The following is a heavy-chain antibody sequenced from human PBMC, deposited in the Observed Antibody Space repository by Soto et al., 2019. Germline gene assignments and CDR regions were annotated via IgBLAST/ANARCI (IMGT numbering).Heavy chain of an antibody. Sequence: ASVKVSCKASGYTLTAYYMHWVRQAPGQGLEWMGWINPNTGGTNYAQKFHGRVTMTRDTSISTAFMELNSLRFDDTAIYYCARDTTPRSSSGWYVWGQGTLVTVYS. CDR3: ARDTTPRSSSGWYV. J-gene: IGHJ4*02. D-gene: IGHD6-19*01. CDR1: GYTLTAYY. V-gene: IGHV1-2*02. CDR2: INPNTGGT.